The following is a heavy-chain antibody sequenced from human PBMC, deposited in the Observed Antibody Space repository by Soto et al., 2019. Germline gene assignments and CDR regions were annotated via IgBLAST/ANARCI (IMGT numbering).Heavy chain of an antibody. CDR2: IYPGDSDS. D-gene: IGHD5-12*01. CDR3: ARSRVSTPRLEDPFDI. CDR1: GYSFPTYW. V-gene: IGHV5-51*01. J-gene: IGHJ3*02. Sequence: HGESLKISCKGSGYSFPTYWLAWVRQTPGRGLEYMGIIYPGDSDSRYSPAFQGQVTISADKSINTAYLQWTSLKASDTAIYYCARSRVSTPRLEDPFDIWGQGTMVTVSS.